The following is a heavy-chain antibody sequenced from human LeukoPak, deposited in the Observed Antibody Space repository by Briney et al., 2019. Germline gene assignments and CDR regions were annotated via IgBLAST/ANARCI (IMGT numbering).Heavy chain of an antibody. J-gene: IGHJ4*02. V-gene: IGHV4-38-2*02. CDR1: GYSISSDYY. CDR2: IYHSGYT. D-gene: IGHD4-17*01. Sequence: SETLSLTCNVSGYSISSDYYWAWIRQPPGKGLEWIGSIYHSGYTHYNPSLKGRVTISVDTSKNDFSLKVSSVAAADTAIYYCARDLNPTHYFDYWGQGTLVTVSS. CDR3: ARDLNPTHYFDY.